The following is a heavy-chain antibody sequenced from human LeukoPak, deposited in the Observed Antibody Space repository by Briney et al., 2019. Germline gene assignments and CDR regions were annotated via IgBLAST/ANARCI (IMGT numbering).Heavy chain of an antibody. CDR1: GYTFTSYA. CDR3: ARPRDPGLAVAIDY. D-gene: IGHD6-19*01. Sequence: ASVKVSCKASGYTFTSYAMNWVRQAPGQGLEWMGWINTNTGNPTYAQGFTGRFVFSLDTSVSTAYLQISSLKASDTAMYYCARPRDPGLAVAIDYWGQGTLVTVSS. CDR2: INTNTGNP. J-gene: IGHJ4*02. V-gene: IGHV7-4-1*02.